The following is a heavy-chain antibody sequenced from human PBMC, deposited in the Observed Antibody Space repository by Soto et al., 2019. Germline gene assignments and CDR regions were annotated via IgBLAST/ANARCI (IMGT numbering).Heavy chain of an antibody. CDR3: ARGVRAAAGTNYYYYYMDV. Sequence: ASVKVSCKASGYTFTSYDINWVRQATGQGLEWMGWMNPNSGNTGYAQKFQGRVTMTRNTSISTAYMELSSLRSEDTAVYYCARGVRAAAGTNYYYYYMDVWDKGTTVTVSS. CDR1: GYTFTSYD. D-gene: IGHD6-13*01. J-gene: IGHJ6*03. V-gene: IGHV1-8*02. CDR2: MNPNSGNT.